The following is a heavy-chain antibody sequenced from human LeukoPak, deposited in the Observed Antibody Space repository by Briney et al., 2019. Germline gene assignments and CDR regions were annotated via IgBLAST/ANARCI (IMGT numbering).Heavy chain of an antibody. Sequence: TGGSLRLSCAASGFTFSDYYMSWIRQAPGKGLEWVSYISSSGSTIYYADSVKGRFTISRDNAKNSLYLQMNSLRAEGTAVYYCARDGRYYYDSSGYSSFDYWGQGTLVTVSS. CDR1: GFTFSDYY. J-gene: IGHJ4*02. CDR3: ARDGRYYYDSSGYSSFDY. CDR2: ISSSGSTI. V-gene: IGHV3-11*04. D-gene: IGHD3-22*01.